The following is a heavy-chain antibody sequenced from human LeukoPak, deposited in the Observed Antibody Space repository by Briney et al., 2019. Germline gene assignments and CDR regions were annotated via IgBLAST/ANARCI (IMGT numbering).Heavy chain of an antibody. CDR1: GDSITSFY. Sequence: PSETLSLTCTVSGDSITSFYWSWIRQPPGKGLEWIGLIFHSGTTDYTPSPKTRVTMSIDTSKNQFSLNLSSVTASDTAVYYCARLPVGSEPAYWGPGTLVTVSS. CDR2: IFHSGTT. J-gene: IGHJ4*02. V-gene: IGHV4-59*08. CDR3: ARLPVGSEPAY. D-gene: IGHD6-19*01.